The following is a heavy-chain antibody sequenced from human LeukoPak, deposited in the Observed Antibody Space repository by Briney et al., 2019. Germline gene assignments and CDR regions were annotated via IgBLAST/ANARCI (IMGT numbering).Heavy chain of an antibody. J-gene: IGHJ4*02. D-gene: IGHD3-22*01. CDR2: MNPNSGGT. V-gene: IGHV1-2*02. CDR1: GYTFTGYY. CDR3: ARALYTYYYDSSGYYPDY. Sequence: GASVKVSCKASGYTFTGYYMHWVRQAPGQGLEWMGWMNPNSGGTNYAQKFQGRVTMTRDTSISTAYMELSRLRSDDTAVYYCARALYTYYYDSSGYYPDYWGQGTLVTVS.